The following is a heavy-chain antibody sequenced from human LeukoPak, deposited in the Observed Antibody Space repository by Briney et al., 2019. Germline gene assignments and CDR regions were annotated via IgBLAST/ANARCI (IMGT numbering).Heavy chain of an antibody. CDR1: GFTFSSYG. CDR2: ISYDGSNK. J-gene: IGHJ4*02. D-gene: IGHD6-13*01. V-gene: IGHV3-30*18. Sequence: PGGSLRLSCAASGFTFSSYGMHWVRQAPGKGREWVAVISYDGSNKYYADSVKGRFTISRDNSKNTLYLQMNSLRAEDTAVYYCAKEELGIAAAGPFDYWGQGTLVTVSS. CDR3: AKEELGIAAAGPFDY.